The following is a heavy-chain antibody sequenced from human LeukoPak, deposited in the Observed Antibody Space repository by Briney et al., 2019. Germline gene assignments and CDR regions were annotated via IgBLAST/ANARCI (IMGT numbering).Heavy chain of an antibody. CDR2: FDPEDGET. J-gene: IGHJ4*02. Sequence: ASVKVSCKVSGYTLTELSMHWVRQAPGKGLEWMGGFDPEDGETIYAQKFQGRVTVTEDTSTDTAYMELSSLRSEDTAVYYCAATFITITMIVVDTNNFGYWGQGTLVTVSS. CDR1: GYTLTELS. D-gene: IGHD3-22*01. V-gene: IGHV1-24*01. CDR3: AATFITITMIVVDTNNFGY.